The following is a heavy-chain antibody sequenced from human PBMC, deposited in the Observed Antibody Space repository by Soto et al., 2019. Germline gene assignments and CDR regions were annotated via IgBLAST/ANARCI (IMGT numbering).Heavy chain of an antibody. CDR1: ADSVSNSRAT. CDR3: VRDNIVGGMDLFDY. V-gene: IGHV6-1*01. CDR2: TYYWSRWYN. J-gene: IGHJ4*02. D-gene: IGHD1-26*01. Sequence: QTLSLTCVLSADSVSNSRATWHWIRQSPSRGLEWLGRTYYWSRWYNDYAVSVKSRITLSPDTSKNQFSLQLNPVTPEDTAVYYCVRDNIVGGMDLFDYWGQGTLVTVSS.